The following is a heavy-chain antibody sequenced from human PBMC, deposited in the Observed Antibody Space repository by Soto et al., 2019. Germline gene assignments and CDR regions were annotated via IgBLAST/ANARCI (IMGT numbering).Heavy chain of an antibody. Sequence: ASVKVSCKASGGTLSSYAISWVRQAPGQGLEWMGGIIPIFGTANYAQKFQGRVTITADESTSTAYMELSSLRSEDTAVYYCADLRVVAARPFPDAFDIWGQGTMVTVSS. V-gene: IGHV1-69*13. CDR3: ADLRVVAARPFPDAFDI. CDR2: IIPIFGTA. CDR1: GGTLSSYA. D-gene: IGHD2-15*01. J-gene: IGHJ3*02.